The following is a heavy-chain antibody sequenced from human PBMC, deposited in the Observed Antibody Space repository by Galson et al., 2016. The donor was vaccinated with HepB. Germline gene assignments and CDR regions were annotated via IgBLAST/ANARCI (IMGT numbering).Heavy chain of an antibody. Sequence: SETLSLTCAVYGVLSSAYYWTWIRQPPGKELEWIGEISQSGGTYYSRSLRSRVTMSLDTSKNQVSLQLSSVTAADTAVYYCAREGQGMAFDNWGQGTLVTVSS. V-gene: IGHV4-34*10. D-gene: IGHD5-24*01. CDR2: ISQSGGT. CDR3: AREGQGMAFDN. CDR1: GVLSSAYY. J-gene: IGHJ4*02.